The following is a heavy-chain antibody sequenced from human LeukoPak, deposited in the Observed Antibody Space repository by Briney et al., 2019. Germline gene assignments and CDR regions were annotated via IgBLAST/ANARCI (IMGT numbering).Heavy chain of an antibody. V-gene: IGHV3-21*01. Sequence: PGGSLRLSCAASGFTFSSYSMNWVRQAPGKGLEWVSSISSSSSYIYYADSVKGRFTISRDNAKNSLYLQMDSLRAEDTAVYYCARQTCPYDSSGYLCLLDYWGQGTLVTVSS. D-gene: IGHD3-22*01. J-gene: IGHJ4*02. CDR3: ARQTCPYDSSGYLCLLDY. CDR1: GFTFSSYS. CDR2: ISSSSSYI.